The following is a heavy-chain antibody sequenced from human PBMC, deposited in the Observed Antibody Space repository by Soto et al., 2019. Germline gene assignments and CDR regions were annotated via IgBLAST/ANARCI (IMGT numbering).Heavy chain of an antibody. CDR1: GFTFSSYG. CDR3: AKDIGKWELARRSGMDV. J-gene: IGHJ6*02. Sequence: PGGSLRLSCAASGFTFSSYGMHWVRQAPGKGLEWVAVISYDGSNKYYADSVKGRFTISRDNSKNTLYLQMNSLRAEDTAVYYCAKDIGKWELARRSGMDVWGQGTTVTVSS. D-gene: IGHD1-26*01. CDR2: ISYDGSNK. V-gene: IGHV3-30*18.